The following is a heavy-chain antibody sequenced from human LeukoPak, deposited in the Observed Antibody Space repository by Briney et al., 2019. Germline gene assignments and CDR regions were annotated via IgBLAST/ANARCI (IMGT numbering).Heavy chain of an antibody. V-gene: IGHV3-33*01. D-gene: IGHD6-13*01. CDR1: GFTFSSYG. CDR2: IWYDGSNK. J-gene: IGHJ4*02. Sequence: GRSLRLSCAASGFTFSSYGMHWVRRAPGKGLEWVAVIWYDGSNKYYADSVKGRFTISRDNSKNTLYLQMNSLRAEDTAVYYCARDRHSSSWYDFGSWGQGTLVTVSS. CDR3: ARDRHSSSWYDFGS.